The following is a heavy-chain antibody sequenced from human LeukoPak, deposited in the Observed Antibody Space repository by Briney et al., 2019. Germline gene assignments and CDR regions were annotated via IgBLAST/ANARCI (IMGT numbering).Heavy chain of an antibody. CDR1: GYSISSGYY. CDR3: ARRVRGDKTLNWFDP. CDR2: IFHSGTT. D-gene: IGHD2-21*01. Sequence: SETLSLTCTVSGYSISSGYYWGWIRQPPGEGLEWIAYIFHSGTTHYNPSLKSRVTISADTSKNQFSLKLSSVTAADTAVYYCARRVRGDKTLNWFDPWGQGTLVTVSS. J-gene: IGHJ5*02. V-gene: IGHV4-38-2*02.